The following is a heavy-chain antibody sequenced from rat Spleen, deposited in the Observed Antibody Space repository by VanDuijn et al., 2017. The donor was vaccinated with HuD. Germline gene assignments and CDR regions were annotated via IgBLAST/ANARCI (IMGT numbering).Heavy chain of an antibody. CDR3: ARHATGSFDY. CDR1: GFSFSSNW. CDR2: ISPGGSS. Sequence: EVQLVESGGGLVQPGSPLKLSCAASGFSFSSNWLNWIRQAPTKGLEWVASISPGGSSYYRDSVKGRFTVSRDNAKSTLYLQMDSLRSEDAATYYCARHATGSFDYWGQGVMVTVSS. V-gene: IGHV5-25*01. J-gene: IGHJ2*01. D-gene: IGHD5-1*01.